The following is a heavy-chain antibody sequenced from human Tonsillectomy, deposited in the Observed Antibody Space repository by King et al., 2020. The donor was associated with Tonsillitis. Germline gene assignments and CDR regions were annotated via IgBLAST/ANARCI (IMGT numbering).Heavy chain of an antibody. CDR2: INHSGST. V-gene: IGHV4-34*01. J-gene: IGHJ5*02. Sequence: VQLQQWGAGLLKPSETLSLTCAVYGGSFSGYYWSWIRQPPGKGLEWIGEINHSGSTNYNPSLKSRVTVSVDTSKNQFSLKLRSVTAADTAVYYCARGPNWFDPWGQGTLVTVSS. CDR3: ARGPNWFDP. CDR1: GGSFSGYY.